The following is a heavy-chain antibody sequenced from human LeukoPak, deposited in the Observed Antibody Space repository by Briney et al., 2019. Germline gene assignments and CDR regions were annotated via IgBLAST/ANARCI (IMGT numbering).Heavy chain of an antibody. CDR1: GGSISSGGYY. J-gene: IGHJ4*02. Sequence: KPSETLSLTCTVSGGSISSGGYYWSWIRQPPGKGLEWIGYIYHSGSTYYNPSLKSRVTISVDRSKNQFSLKLSSVTAADTAVYYCASSVGYSSSWYFDYWGQGTLVTVSS. D-gene: IGHD6-13*01. CDR2: IYHSGST. CDR3: ASSVGYSSSWYFDY. V-gene: IGHV4-30-2*01.